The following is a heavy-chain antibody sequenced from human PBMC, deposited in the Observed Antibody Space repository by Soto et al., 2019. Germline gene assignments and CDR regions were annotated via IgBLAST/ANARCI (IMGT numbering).Heavy chain of an antibody. Sequence: SETLSLTCAVYGGSFSGYYWSWIRQPPGKGLEWIGEINHSGSTNYNPSLKSRVTISVDTSKNQFSLKLSSVTAADTAVYYCARLGRQYKAMAGGFEYWGQGTLVTVSS. V-gene: IGHV4-34*01. CDR2: INHSGST. CDR1: GGSFSGYY. D-gene: IGHD5-18*01. J-gene: IGHJ4*02. CDR3: ARLGRQYKAMAGGFEY.